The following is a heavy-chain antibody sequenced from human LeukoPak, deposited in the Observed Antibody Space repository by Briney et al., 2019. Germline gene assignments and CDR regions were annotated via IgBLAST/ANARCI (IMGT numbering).Heavy chain of an antibody. V-gene: IGHV3-48*04. J-gene: IGHJ4*02. CDR1: GFTFSSYS. Sequence: GGSLRLSCAASGFTFSSYSMNWVRQAPGKGLEWVSYISSSGSTIYYADSVKGRFTISRDNAENSLYLQMNSLRAEDTAVYYCARSRRARHCPDFEYWGQGTLVTVSS. CDR3: ARSRRARHCPDFEY. CDR2: ISSSGSTI.